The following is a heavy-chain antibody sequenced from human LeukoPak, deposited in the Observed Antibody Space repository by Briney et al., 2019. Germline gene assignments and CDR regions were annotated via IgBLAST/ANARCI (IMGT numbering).Heavy chain of an antibody. CDR3: ARVTASSGWYFDY. D-gene: IGHD6-19*01. J-gene: IGHJ4*02. Sequence: SETLSLTCTVSGGSLSSGDYYWRWLRQPPGKGLEWLGYIYYSGSTYYNPSHKRRVTIPADTSKNQFSLKLTSVTAADTAVYYCARVTASSGWYFDYWGQGTLVSVSS. CDR1: GGSLSSGDYY. V-gene: IGHV4-30-4*08. CDR2: IYYSGST.